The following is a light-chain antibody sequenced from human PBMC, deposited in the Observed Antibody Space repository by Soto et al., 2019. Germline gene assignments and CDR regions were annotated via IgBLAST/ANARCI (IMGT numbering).Light chain of an antibody. V-gene: IGKV3-15*01. CDR2: GAS. J-gene: IGKJ1*01. Sequence: IVMTQSPATLSVSPGERATLSCRASQSVSSNLAWYQQKPGQSPRLLISGASTRATGIPARFSGSGSGTEFTLTISSLQSEDFAVYYCQQYNNWQTFGQGTKVDIK. CDR3: QQYNNWQT. CDR1: QSVSSN.